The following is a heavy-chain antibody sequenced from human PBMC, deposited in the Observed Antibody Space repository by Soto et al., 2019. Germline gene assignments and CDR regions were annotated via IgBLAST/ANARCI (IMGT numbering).Heavy chain of an antibody. J-gene: IGHJ6*03. V-gene: IGHV3-11*01. CDR3: ARDRLSGVIPGMGGYYYYMDV. CDR1: GFTFSDYY. CDR2: ISSSGSTI. D-gene: IGHD5-12*01. Sequence: GGSLRLSCAASGFTFSDYYMSWIRQAPGKGLEWVSYISSSGSTIYYADSVKGRFTISRDNAKNSLYLQMNSLRAEDTAVYYCARDRLSGVIPGMGGYYYYMDVWGKGTTVTVSS.